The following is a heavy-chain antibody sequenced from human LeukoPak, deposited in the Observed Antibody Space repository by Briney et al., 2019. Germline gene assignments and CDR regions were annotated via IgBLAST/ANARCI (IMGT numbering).Heavy chain of an antibody. Sequence: GGSLRLSCAASGFTFSSSAMSWVRQAPGKGLEWVSSISGSGSGGSTYYADSVKGRFTISRDDSKNTLYLQMNSLRAEDTAVYYCARFRGYSSRDYWGQGTLVTVSS. CDR3: ARFRGYSSRDY. V-gene: IGHV3-23*01. J-gene: IGHJ4*02. D-gene: IGHD5-18*01. CDR1: GFTFSSSA. CDR2: ISGSGSGGST.